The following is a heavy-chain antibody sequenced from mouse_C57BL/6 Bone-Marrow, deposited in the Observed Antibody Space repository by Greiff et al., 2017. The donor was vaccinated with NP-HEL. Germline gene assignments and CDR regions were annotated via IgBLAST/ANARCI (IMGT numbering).Heavy chain of an antibody. J-gene: IGHJ3*01. Sequence: VQLKASGPGLVKPSQSLSLTCSVTGYSIIRGYFWNWIRQFPGNKLEWVAYISSDGSNYYNPSLKHRISITRYISKNQFFLKLTSVTTEDTATYYCAREGGYYGSPFAYWGQGTLVTVSA. D-gene: IGHD1-1*01. CDR1: GYSIIRGYF. CDR3: AREGGYYGSPFAY. CDR2: ISSDGSN. V-gene: IGHV3-6*01.